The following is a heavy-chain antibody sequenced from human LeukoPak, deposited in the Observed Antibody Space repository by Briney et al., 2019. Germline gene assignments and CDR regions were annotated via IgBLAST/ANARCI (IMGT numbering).Heavy chain of an antibody. J-gene: IGHJ4*02. CDR3: ARVLSGSNFDY. V-gene: IGHV4-4*02. D-gene: IGHD3-22*01. CDR2: IFHSGST. CDR1: GGSISSNNW. Sequence: SETLSLTCAVSGGSISSNNWWSWVRQPPGKGLEWIGEIFHSGSTNYNPSLKSRVTISVDKSKNQFSLRLSPVTAADTAVYYCARVLSGSNFDYWGQGTLVTVSS.